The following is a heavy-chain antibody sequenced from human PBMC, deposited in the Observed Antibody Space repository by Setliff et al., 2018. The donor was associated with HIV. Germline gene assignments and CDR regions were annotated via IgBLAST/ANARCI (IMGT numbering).Heavy chain of an antibody. Sequence: SETLSLTCTVSGGSISSHYWSWIRQPPGKGLEWIGSTYYSGSTNYNPSLKSRVTISVDTSKNQFSLKLSSVTAADTAVYYCARGNFWSGYYPIYYYYYGMDVWGQGTTVTVSS. CDR3: ARGNFWSGYYPIYYYYYGMDV. CDR2: TYYSGST. J-gene: IGHJ6*02. CDR1: GGSISSHY. D-gene: IGHD3-3*01. V-gene: IGHV4-59*11.